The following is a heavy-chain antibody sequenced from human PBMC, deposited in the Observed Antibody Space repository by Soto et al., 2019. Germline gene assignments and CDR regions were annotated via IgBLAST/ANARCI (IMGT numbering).Heavy chain of an antibody. CDR2: IIPIFGTA. J-gene: IGHJ6*02. D-gene: IGHD3-22*01. V-gene: IGHV1-69*01. CDR3: ARALTPYYYDSSGYPNRDYDYGMDV. Sequence: QVQLVQSGAEVKKPGSSVKVSCKASGGTFSSYAISWVRQAPGQGLEWMGGIIPIFGTANYAQKFQGRVTLTADDSTSTAYMELSSLRSEYTAVYYCARALTPYYYDSSGYPNRDYDYGMDVWGQGTTVTVSS. CDR1: GGTFSSYA.